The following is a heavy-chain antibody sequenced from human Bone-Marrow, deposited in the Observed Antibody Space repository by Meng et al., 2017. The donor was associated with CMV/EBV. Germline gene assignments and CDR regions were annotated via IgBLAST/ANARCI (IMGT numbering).Heavy chain of an antibody. J-gene: IGHJ6*02. CDR2: INPNSGGT. Sequence: ASVQVFCKASGYTFTGYYMHWVRQAPGQGLEWMGWINPNSGGTNYAQKFQGRVTMTRDTSISTAYMELSRLRSDDTAVYYCARGRRRYYVGSGSQGGYGMDVWGQGTTVTVSS. V-gene: IGHV1-2*02. CDR3: ARGRRRYYVGSGSQGGYGMDV. D-gene: IGHD3-10*01. CDR1: GYTFTGYY.